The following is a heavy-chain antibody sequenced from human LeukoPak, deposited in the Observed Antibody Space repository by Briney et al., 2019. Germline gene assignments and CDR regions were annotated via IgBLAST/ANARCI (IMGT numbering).Heavy chain of an antibody. V-gene: IGHV4-59*12. Sequence: SETLSLTCTVSGGSISSYYWSWIRQPPGKGLEWIGYIYHSGSTYYNPSLKSRVTISVDRSKNQFSLKLSSVTAADTAVYYCASTSHYDSSGYYHDYWGQGTLVTVSS. CDR3: ASTSHYDSSGYYHDY. D-gene: IGHD3-22*01. CDR2: IYHSGST. CDR1: GGSISSYY. J-gene: IGHJ4*02.